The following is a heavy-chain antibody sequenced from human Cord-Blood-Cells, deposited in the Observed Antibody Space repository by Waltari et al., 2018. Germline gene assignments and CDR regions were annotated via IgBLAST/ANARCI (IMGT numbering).Heavy chain of an antibody. V-gene: IGHV3-30*18. D-gene: IGHD6-19*01. CDR2: ISYEGSNK. CDR3: AKDGHSSGSFDY. J-gene: IGHJ4*02. Sequence: QVQLVESGGGVVQPGRSLRLSCSAAGFAFSSYGMHWVCQAPGKGLEWVAVISYEGSNKYYADSVKGRFTISRDNSKNTLYLQMNSLRAEDTAVYYCAKDGHSSGSFDYWGQGTLVTVSS. CDR1: GFAFSSYG.